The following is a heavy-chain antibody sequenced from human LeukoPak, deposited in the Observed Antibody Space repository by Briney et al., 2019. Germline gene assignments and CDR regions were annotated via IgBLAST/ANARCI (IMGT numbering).Heavy chain of an antibody. V-gene: IGHV3-23*01. CDR1: GFSFGSYA. J-gene: IGHJ4*02. CDR2: ISGSGDNT. Sequence: GGSLRLSCAASGFSFGSYALSWVRQAPGKGLEWVSVISGSGDNTHYTDPVKGRFTISRDNSKNTLYLQMNSLRAEDTAVYYCAKGAYGSGTYSFDYWGQGTLVTVSS. D-gene: IGHD3-10*01. CDR3: AKGAYGSGTYSFDY.